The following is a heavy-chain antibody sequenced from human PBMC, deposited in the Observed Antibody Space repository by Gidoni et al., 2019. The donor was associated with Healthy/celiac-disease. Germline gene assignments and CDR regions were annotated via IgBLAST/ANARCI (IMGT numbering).Heavy chain of an antibody. J-gene: IGHJ6*02. Sequence: EVQLVESGGVVVQPGGSLRLSCAASGFPFDDYTMHWVRQAPGKGLELVSLISWDGGSTYYADSVKGRFTISRDNSKNSLYLQMNSLRTEDTALYYCAKDMVAGYYYGMDVWGQGTTVTVSS. CDR1: GFPFDDYT. D-gene: IGHD3-10*01. V-gene: IGHV3-43*01. CDR2: ISWDGGST. CDR3: AKDMVAGYYYGMDV.